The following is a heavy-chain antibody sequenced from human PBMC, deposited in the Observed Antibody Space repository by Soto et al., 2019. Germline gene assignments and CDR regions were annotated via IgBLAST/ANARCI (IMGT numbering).Heavy chain of an antibody. Sequence: HPGGSLRLSCAVSGFTVNNIFMTWVRQAPGKGLEWVSVISSDGSTYYADSVKGRFTISRDNSKNTLFLEMRSLRAGDTAVYYCARDIFGGSYDFWHGGQGTLVTVSS. J-gene: IGHJ4*02. D-gene: IGHD3-3*01. CDR2: ISSDGST. CDR1: GFTVNNIF. V-gene: IGHV3-66*01. CDR3: ARDIFGGSYDFWH.